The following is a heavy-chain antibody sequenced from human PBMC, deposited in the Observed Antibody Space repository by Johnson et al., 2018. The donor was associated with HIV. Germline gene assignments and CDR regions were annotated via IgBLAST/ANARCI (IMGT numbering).Heavy chain of an antibody. J-gene: IGHJ3*02. CDR3: ATDNGQYGFDI. V-gene: IGHV3-43*01. CDR2: ISWDGGST. CDR1: GFTFDDYA. Sequence: VQLVESGGGLVQPGGSLRLSCVVSGFTFDDYAMHWVRQAPGKGLEWVSLISWDGGSTYYADSVKGRFTSSRDNSKNTLYLQMTSLRNDDTAVYYCATDNGQYGFDIWGQGTMVTVSS.